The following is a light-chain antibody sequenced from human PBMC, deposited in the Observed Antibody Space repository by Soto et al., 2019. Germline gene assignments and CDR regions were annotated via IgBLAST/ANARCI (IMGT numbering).Light chain of an antibody. J-gene: IGKJ2*01. CDR1: QSVSSY. CDR2: DAS. CDR3: QQRSNWPPEYT. Sequence: EIVLTQSPATLSLSPGERATLSCRASQSVSSYLAWYQQKPGQAPRLLIYDASNRATGIPARFXXXGXGTXXXXXXXXXXXEXFAVYXCQQRSNWPPEYTFGQGTKLEIK. V-gene: IGKV3-11*01.